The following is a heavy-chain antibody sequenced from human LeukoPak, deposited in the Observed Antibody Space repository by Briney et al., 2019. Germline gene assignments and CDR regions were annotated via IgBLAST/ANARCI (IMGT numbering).Heavy chain of an antibody. CDR3: ARGGYGGVFDY. J-gene: IGHJ4*02. CDR2: ISWDGGTT. D-gene: IGHD4-23*01. V-gene: IGHV3-43D*04. CDR1: GFDFDDYM. Sequence: PPGGSLRLSCAASGFDFDDYMMHWVRQVPGKGLEWVSLISWDGGTTNYADSVKGRFTISRDNSKNSLYFLMNDLTAGDTAFYYCARGGYGGVFDYWGQGTLVTVSS.